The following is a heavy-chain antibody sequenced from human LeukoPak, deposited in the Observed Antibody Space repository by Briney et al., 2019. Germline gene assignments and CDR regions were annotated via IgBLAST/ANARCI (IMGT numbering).Heavy chain of an antibody. CDR1: GGTFSSYA. Sequence: GASVKVSCKASGGTFSSYAISWVRQAPGQGLEWMGGIIPIFGTANYAQKFQGRVTITADESTSTAYMELSSLRSEDTAVYYCARVKRMITFGGVIDHRYYFDYWGQGTLVTVSS. CDR3: ARVKRMITFGGVIDHRYYFDY. CDR2: IIPIFGTA. D-gene: IGHD3-16*02. J-gene: IGHJ4*02. V-gene: IGHV1-69*13.